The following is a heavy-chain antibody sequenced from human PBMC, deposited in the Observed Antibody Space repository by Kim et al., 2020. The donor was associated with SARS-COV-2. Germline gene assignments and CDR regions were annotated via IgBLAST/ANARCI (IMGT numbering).Heavy chain of an antibody. Sequence: SETLSLTCSVSRDSIDNYHLSWFRQPPGKGLEWIAYFYNTGDTTYNPSLESRVTLSVDTSKNELSLKLTSITAADTATYYCARLRRVFGELQGWWFGPWGQGTLVTVSS. CDR3: ARLRRVFGELQGWWFGP. D-gene: IGHD3-10*01. V-gene: IGHV4-59*01. J-gene: IGHJ5*02. CDR2: FYNTGDT. CDR1: RDSIDNYH.